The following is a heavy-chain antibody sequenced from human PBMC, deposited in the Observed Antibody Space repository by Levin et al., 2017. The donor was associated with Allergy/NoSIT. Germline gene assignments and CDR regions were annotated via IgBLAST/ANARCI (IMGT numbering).Heavy chain of an antibody. V-gene: IGHV3-33*01. CDR3: AREAWHDFWSGYYAESLYYGMDV. CDR1: GFTFSSYG. J-gene: IGHJ6*02. CDR2: IWYDGSNK. Sequence: GGSLRLSCAASGFTFSSYGMHWVRQAPGKGLEWVAVIWYDGSNKYYADSVKGRFTISRDNSKNTLYLQMNSLRAEDTAVYYCAREAWHDFWSGYYAESLYYGMDVWGQGTTVTVSS. D-gene: IGHD3-3*01.